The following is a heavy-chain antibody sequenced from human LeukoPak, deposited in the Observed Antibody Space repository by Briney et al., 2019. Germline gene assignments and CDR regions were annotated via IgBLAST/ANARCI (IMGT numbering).Heavy chain of an antibody. D-gene: IGHD6-19*01. J-gene: IGHJ3*02. CDR2: INPSGGST. V-gene: IGHV1-46*01. CDR1: GYTFTSYY. Sequence: ASVKVSCKASGYTFTSYYMHWVQQAPGQGLEWMGIINPSGGSTSYAQKFQGRVTMTRDTSTSTVYMELSSLRSEDTAVYYCARDMRSGRGAFDIWGQGTMVTVSS. CDR3: ARDMRSGRGAFDI.